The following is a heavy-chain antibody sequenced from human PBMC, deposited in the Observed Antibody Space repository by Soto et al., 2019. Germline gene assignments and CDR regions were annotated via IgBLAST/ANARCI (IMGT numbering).Heavy chain of an antibody. CDR1: GGSIGGGGYY. V-gene: IGHV4-31*03. Sequence: SETLSLTCTVSGGSIGGGGYYWIWIRQHPGKGLEWIGYIYYSGSTYYNPSLKSRVTISVDTSKNQFSLKLSSVTAADTAVYYCARVFGLGSDAFDIWGQGTMVTVSS. D-gene: IGHD3-16*01. CDR3: ARVFGLGSDAFDI. CDR2: IYYSGST. J-gene: IGHJ3*02.